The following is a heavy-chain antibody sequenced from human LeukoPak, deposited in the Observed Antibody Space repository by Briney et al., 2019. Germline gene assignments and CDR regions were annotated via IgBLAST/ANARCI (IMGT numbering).Heavy chain of an antibody. D-gene: IGHD3-10*01. J-gene: IGHJ4*02. CDR2: ISGSGGNT. CDR3: ARDYFGSGNYYLPFEY. Sequence: GGSLRLSCAASGFTFSGYAMSWVRQAPGKGPEWVSAISGSGGNTYYADSVKGRFTISRDNSKNTLYLQMISLRAEDTAVYYCARDYFGSGNYYLPFEYWGQGTLVTVSS. CDR1: GFTFSGYA. V-gene: IGHV3-23*01.